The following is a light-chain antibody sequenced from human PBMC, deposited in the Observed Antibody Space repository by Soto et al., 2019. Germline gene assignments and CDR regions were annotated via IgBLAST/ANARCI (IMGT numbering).Light chain of an antibody. Sequence: DIVMSQTPLSLSVALGQPASISCRSSESLVYSNGNTYLSWYHQRPGQPPRLLIHRVSNRYSGVPERFSGSGAATDFTLKISRVEAEDVGIYYCMQGTLWWTFGQGTTV. CDR3: MQGTLWWT. CDR1: ESLVYSNGNTY. V-gene: IGKV2-24*01. CDR2: RVS. J-gene: IGKJ1*01.